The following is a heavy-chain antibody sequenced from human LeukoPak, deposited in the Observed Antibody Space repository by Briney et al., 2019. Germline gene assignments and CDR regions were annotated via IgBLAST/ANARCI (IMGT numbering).Heavy chain of an antibody. J-gene: IGHJ6*03. CDR3: ARGHMVGGVLFLKYYYYYRAV. CDR2: IYHSGST. CDR1: GGSISSSNW. D-gene: IGHD3-10*01. Sequence: PSETLSLTCAVSGGSISSSNWWSWVRQPPGKGLEWIGEIYHSGSTNYNPSLKSRVTISVDKSKNQFSLKLSSVTAADTAVYHWARGHMVGGVLFLKYYYYYRAVWGKGPTVTVS. V-gene: IGHV4-4*02.